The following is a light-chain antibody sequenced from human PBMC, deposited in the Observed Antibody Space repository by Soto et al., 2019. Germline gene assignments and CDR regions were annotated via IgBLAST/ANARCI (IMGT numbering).Light chain of an antibody. J-gene: IGLJ2*01. V-gene: IGLV2-14*01. Sequence: QSVLTQPASVSGSPGQSITISCTGTSSDVGGYNYVSWYQQHPGKAPKLMIYDVSNRPSGVSNRFSDSKSGNTASLTISGLQAEDEADYYCSSYTSSSTLEFGGGTQLTVL. CDR1: SSDVGGYNY. CDR2: DVS. CDR3: SSYTSSSTLE.